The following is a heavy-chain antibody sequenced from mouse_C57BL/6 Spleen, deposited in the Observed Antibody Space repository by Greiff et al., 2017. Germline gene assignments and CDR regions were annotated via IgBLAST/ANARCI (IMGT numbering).Heavy chain of an antibody. CDR1: GFTIKDYY. CDR2: IDPEDGDT. Sequence: EVQLQQSGAELVRPGASVKLSCTASGFTIKDYYMHWVKQRPEQGLEWIGRIDPEDGDTAYAPKFQGKATMTADTSSNTAYLQLSSLTSEDTAVYYCTTTVLPQGFDYWGQGTTLTVSS. J-gene: IGHJ2*01. V-gene: IGHV14-1*01. CDR3: TTTVLPQGFDY. D-gene: IGHD3-2*02.